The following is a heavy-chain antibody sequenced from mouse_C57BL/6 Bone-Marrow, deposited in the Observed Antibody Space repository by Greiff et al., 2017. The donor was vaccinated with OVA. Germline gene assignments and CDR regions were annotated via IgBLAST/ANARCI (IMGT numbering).Heavy chain of an antibody. Sequence: VQRVESGAELVRPGASVTLSCKASGFTFTDYEMHWVKQTPVNGLEWIGAIDPETGGTAYNQKFKGKAILTADQSSSTAYMELRSLTSEDSAVYYCTRGYSNYYAMDYWGQGTSVTVSS. D-gene: IGHD2-5*01. CDR3: TRGYSNYYAMDY. CDR2: IDPETGGT. V-gene: IGHV1-15*01. J-gene: IGHJ4*01. CDR1: GFTFTDYE.